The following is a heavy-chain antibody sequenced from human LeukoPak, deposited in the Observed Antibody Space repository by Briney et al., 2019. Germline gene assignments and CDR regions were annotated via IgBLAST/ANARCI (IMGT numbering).Heavy chain of an antibody. CDR1: GGTFSRYA. V-gene: IGHV1-69*04. Sequence: SVTVSCMASGGTFSRYAISWVRQAPGQGLEWMGRIIPILGIANYAQKFQGRVTITADKSTSTAYMELSSLRSEDTAVYYCARDQEDSSGPFDYWGQGTLVTVSS. CDR2: IIPILGIA. CDR3: ARDQEDSSGPFDY. D-gene: IGHD3-22*01. J-gene: IGHJ4*02.